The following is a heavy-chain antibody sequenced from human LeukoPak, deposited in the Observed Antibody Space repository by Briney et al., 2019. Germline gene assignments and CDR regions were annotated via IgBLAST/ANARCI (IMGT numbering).Heavy chain of an antibody. V-gene: IGHV1-2*02. CDR3: ARGSNYYDSRGDAFDI. J-gene: IGHJ3*02. CDR1: GYTFTGYY. Sequence: GASVKVSCKASGYTFTGYYMHWVRQAPGQGLEWMGWTNPNSGGTNYAQKFQGRVTMTRDTSISTAYMELSRLRSDDTAVYYCARGSNYYDSRGDAFDIWGQGTMVTVSS. D-gene: IGHD3-22*01. CDR2: TNPNSGGT.